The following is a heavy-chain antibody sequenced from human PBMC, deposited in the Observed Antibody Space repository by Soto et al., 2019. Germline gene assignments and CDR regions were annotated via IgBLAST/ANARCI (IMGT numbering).Heavy chain of an antibody. CDR2: IDWDDEK. CDR3: ARTIFEVNLYYYYPGMDV. CDR1: GFSLSTDGMC. J-gene: IGHJ6*02. D-gene: IGHD3-3*02. V-gene: IGHV2-70*01. Sequence: SGPTLVNPTQTLTLTCTFSGFSLSTDGMCVSWIRQPPGKAMEWLGFIDWDDEKYYSTSLKTRLTISKDTSKNQVVLRMTKMDLADTATYYCARTIFEVNLYYYYPGMDVWGQGTTVTVSS.